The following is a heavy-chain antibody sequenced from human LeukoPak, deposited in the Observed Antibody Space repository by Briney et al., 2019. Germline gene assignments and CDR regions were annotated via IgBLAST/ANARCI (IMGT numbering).Heavy chain of an antibody. J-gene: IGHJ3*02. Sequence: GGSLRLSCAGSGFIFNNYAMHWVRQPPGKGLEWVSGISWNSGSIDYADSVKGRFTISRDNSKNTLYLQMNSLRAEDTAVYYCAKGVTMIVVVPLDAFDIWGQGTMVTVSS. V-gene: IGHV3-9*01. CDR2: ISWNSGSI. CDR3: AKGVTMIVVVPLDAFDI. D-gene: IGHD3-22*01. CDR1: GFIFNNYA.